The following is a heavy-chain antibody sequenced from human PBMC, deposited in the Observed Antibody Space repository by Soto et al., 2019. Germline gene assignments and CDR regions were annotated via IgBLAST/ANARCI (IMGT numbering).Heavy chain of an antibody. D-gene: IGHD3-3*01. J-gene: IGHJ4*02. V-gene: IGHV4-39*01. CDR1: GGSISSSRYY. CDR2: IYYSGST. Sequence: PSDTLSLSWTVSGGSISSSRYYWGWIRQPPGKGLEWVGSIYYSGSTYYNPSLKSRVTISVDTSKNQFSLKLSSVTAADTAVYYCARRHDFLSGYSEYWGEVTLVTVS. CDR3: ARRHDFLSGYSEY.